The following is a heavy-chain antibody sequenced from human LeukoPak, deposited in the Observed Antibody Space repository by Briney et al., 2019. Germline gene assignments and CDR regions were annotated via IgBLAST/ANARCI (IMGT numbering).Heavy chain of an antibody. D-gene: IGHD6-13*01. J-gene: IGHJ4*02. Sequence: QAGGSLRLSCAASGFTFSSYWMHWVRQAPGKGLVWVSRINSDGSSTSYADSVKGRFTISRDNSKNMLYLQMNSLRVEDTAVYYCAKEFVSRSSLSLDDWGQGTLATVSS. CDR3: AKEFVSRSSLSLDD. CDR1: GFTFSSYW. V-gene: IGHV3-74*01. CDR2: INSDGSST.